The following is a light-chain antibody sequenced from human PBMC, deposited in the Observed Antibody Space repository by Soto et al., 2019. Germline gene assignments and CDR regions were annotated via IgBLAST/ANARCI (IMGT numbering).Light chain of an antibody. V-gene: IGKV1-39*01. J-gene: IGKJ1*01. CDR1: QSISSY. CDR3: QQSYSTPRT. Sequence: DLQMTQSPSSLSASVGDRVTITCRASQSISSYLNWYQQKPGKAPKLLIYAASSLQSGVPSRFSGSGSGTDFTLTISSLQPYDFATYYCQQSYSTPRTFGQGTKVEIK. CDR2: AAS.